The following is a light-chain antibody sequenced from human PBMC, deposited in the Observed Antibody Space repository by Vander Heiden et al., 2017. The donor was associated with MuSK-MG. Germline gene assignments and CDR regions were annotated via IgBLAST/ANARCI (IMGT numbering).Light chain of an antibody. CDR3: QQRRDRRQLP. CDR1: VGVSSY. Sequence: EVGCTHSRAILYLCHGQRATLPWRASVGVSSYLPWYQHNPGQAPRLLIYDSYKRATRIQARFSGSESGKEVNVTICLLETEAFAVSRCQQRRDRRQLPFGEGTKVEIK. CDR2: DSY. J-gene: IGKJ4*02. V-gene: IGKV3-11*01.